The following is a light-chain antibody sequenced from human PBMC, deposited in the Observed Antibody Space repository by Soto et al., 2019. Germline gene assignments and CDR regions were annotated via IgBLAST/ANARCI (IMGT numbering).Light chain of an antibody. V-gene: IGLV2-8*01. Sequence: QSALTQPPSASGSPGQSGTISCTGTSSDVGGYNYVSWYQQHPGKAPKLMIYEVSKRPSGVPDRFSGSKSGNTASLTVSGLQAEDEADYYCSSYAGSNVVFGGGTKLTVL. CDR3: SSYAGSNVV. J-gene: IGLJ2*01. CDR1: SSDVGGYNY. CDR2: EVS.